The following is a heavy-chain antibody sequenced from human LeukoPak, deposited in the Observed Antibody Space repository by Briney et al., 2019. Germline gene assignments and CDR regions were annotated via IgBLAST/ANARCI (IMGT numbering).Heavy chain of an antibody. J-gene: IGHJ4*02. CDR3: ARRVSGGPTDY. Sequence: SETLSLTCTVSGGSITNYYWTWIRQPPGKGLEWIGYIHYSGSTNYNPSLKSRVTISVDTSKNQFSLTLSSVTAADTAVYYCARRVSGGPTDYWGQGTLVTVSS. CDR1: GGSITNYY. CDR2: IHYSGST. D-gene: IGHD3-16*01. V-gene: IGHV4-59*08.